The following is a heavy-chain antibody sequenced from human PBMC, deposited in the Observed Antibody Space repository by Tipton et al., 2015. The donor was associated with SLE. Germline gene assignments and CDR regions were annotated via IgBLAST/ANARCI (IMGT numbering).Heavy chain of an antibody. CDR3: ARDRGLVRGPYDY. CDR2: IVPIFNTT. Sequence: QVQLVQSGAEVKKPGSSVKVSCTASGGSFDNFAVSWVRQAPGQGLEWLGQIVPIFNTTSCAQKFQGRVTITMDESTNTAYMELSSLRSDDTAVYFCARDRGLVRGPYDYWGQGTLVTVSS. CDR1: GGSFDNFA. D-gene: IGHD6-19*01. J-gene: IGHJ4*02. V-gene: IGHV1-69*01.